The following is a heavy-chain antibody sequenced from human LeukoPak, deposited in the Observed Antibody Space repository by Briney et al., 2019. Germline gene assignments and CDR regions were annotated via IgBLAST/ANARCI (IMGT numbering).Heavy chain of an antibody. Sequence: SETLSLTCAVSGHSISSDYYLGWIRQPRATRLVWIGSISHSGNTYYNPSLRSRVTISVDTSKNQFSLKLTFVTAADTAVYYCAREGPNNFGYHHHWGQGTLVTVSS. V-gene: IGHV4-38-2*02. CDR1: GHSISSDYY. D-gene: IGHD5-18*01. CDR2: ISHSGNT. J-gene: IGHJ5*02. CDR3: AREGPNNFGYHHH.